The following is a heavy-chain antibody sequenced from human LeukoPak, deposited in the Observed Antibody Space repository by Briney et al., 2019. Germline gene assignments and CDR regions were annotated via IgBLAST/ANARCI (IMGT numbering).Heavy chain of an antibody. CDR3: AKDLEVVRGVIITNPPYYMDV. J-gene: IGHJ6*03. CDR1: GFTFSSYA. CDR2: IAYDGSNK. Sequence: GGSLRLSCATSGFTFSSYAMDWVRQAPGKGLEWVAIIAYDGSNKNYADSVKGRFTISRDNSENTLYVQMNSLRADDTAVYYCAKDLEVVRGVIITNPPYYMDVWGKGTTVTVSS. V-gene: IGHV3-30-3*01. D-gene: IGHD3-10*01.